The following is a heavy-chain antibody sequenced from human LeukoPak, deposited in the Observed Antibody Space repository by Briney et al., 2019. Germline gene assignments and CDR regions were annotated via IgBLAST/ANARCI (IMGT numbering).Heavy chain of an antibody. CDR1: GFTFNNYG. J-gene: IGHJ4*02. D-gene: IGHD1-26*01. CDR3: AKSHANSGTYHSFFDY. Sequence: PGRSLRLSCAASGFTFNNYGMHWVRQAPGKGLKWVALISYDGSNKYYADSVKGRFTISRDNSKNTLFLQMNSLRPDDTAVYYCAKSHANSGTYHSFFDYWGQGTLVTVS. CDR2: ISYDGSNK. V-gene: IGHV3-30*18.